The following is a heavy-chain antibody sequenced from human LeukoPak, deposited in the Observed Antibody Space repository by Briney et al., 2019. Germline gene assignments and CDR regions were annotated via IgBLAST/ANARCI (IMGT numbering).Heavy chain of an antibody. D-gene: IGHD3-10*02. J-gene: IGHJ6*04. CDR3: AELGITMIGGV. V-gene: IGHV3-48*03. CDR2: ISSSGSTI. Sequence: GGSLRLSCAASELSVGSNYMTSVRQAPGKGLEWVSYISSSGSTIYYADSVKGRFTISRDNAKNSLYLQMNSLRAEDTAVYYCAELGITMIGGVWGKGTTVTISS. CDR1: ELSVGSNY.